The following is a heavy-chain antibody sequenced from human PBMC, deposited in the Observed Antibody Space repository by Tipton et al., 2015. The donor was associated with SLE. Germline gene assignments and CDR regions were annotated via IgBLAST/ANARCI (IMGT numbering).Heavy chain of an antibody. J-gene: IGHJ4*02. CDR2: IYQNGIT. CDR3: ARLAQSRLVDH. Sequence: TLSLTCSVSGYSISSGYYWGWIRQPPGKGLEWIGSIYQNGITYYNASLKSRLTISVDTPKNQFSLNVNSLTAADTAVYYCARLAQSRLVDHWGQGTLVTVSS. CDR1: GYSISSGYY. V-gene: IGHV4-38-2*01.